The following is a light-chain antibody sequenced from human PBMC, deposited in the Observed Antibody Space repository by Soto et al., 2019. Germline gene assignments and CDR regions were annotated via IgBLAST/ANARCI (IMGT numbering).Light chain of an antibody. V-gene: IGKV3-11*01. Sequence: ELVLTQSPATLSLSPGERATLSCRASQSVSSYLAWYQQKPGQAPRLLIHDASNRATGIPARFSGSGSGTDFTLTISSLEPEDFAVYYCQQRGNWPPYTFGQGTKLEIK. J-gene: IGKJ2*01. CDR2: DAS. CDR3: QQRGNWPPYT. CDR1: QSVSSY.